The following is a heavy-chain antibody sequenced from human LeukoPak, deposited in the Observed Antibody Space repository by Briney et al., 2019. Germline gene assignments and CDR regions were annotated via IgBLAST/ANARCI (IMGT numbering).Heavy chain of an antibody. V-gene: IGHV3-30-3*01. CDR2: ISYDGSNK. D-gene: IGHD1-26*01. J-gene: IGHJ4*02. CDR1: GFTFSSYA. Sequence: PGRSLRLSCAASGFTFSSYAMHWVRQAPGKGLEWVAVISYDGSNKYYADSVKGRFTISRDNSKNTLYLQMNSLRAEDTAVYYCARDWGGELLPVYYFDYWGQGTLVTVSS. CDR3: ARDWGGELLPVYYFDY.